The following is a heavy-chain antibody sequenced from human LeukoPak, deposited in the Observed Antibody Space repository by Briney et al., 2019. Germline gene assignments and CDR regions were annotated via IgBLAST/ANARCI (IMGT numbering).Heavy chain of an antibody. CDR2: IYYSGST. Sequence: PSETLSLTCTVSGGSISSYYWSWIRQPPGKGLEWIGYIYYSGSTNYNPSLKSRVTISVDTSKNQFSLKLSSVTAADTAVYYCARVKGPRYYDSSGLRSGEGDAFDIWGQGTMVTVSS. J-gene: IGHJ3*02. CDR3: ARVKGPRYYDSSGLRSGEGDAFDI. D-gene: IGHD3-22*01. V-gene: IGHV4-59*01. CDR1: GGSISSYY.